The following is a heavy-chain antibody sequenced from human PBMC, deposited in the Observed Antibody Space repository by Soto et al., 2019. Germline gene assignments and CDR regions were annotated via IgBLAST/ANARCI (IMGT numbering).Heavy chain of an antibody. J-gene: IGHJ4*02. D-gene: IGHD6-19*01. CDR2: IYHSGDT. CDR1: GYSLTSGYY. Sequence: SETLSLTCAVSGYSLTSGYYCGWIRQPPGKGLEWIGSIYHSGDTYYNPSLKSRVTISVDTSKNHFSLKLTSVTAADTAAYYCARARIVVAGTIVDYWGQGTLVTVSS. V-gene: IGHV4-38-2*01. CDR3: ARARIVVAGTIVDY.